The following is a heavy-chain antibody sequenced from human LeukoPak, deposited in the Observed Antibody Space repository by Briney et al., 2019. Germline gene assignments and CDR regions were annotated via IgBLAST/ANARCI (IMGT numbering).Heavy chain of an antibody. V-gene: IGHV4-28*01. D-gene: IGHD3-22*01. CDR2: MYHTGIT. CDR1: GYSIGSSNW. Sequence: SETLSLTCVVSGYSIGSSNWWSWIRQPPGRGLEWIGYMYHTGITSYNPSLKSRVTISLDTSRNQFSLKLSSVTAVDTAIYYCARKIDSSGYYQWGQGTLVTVSS. J-gene: IGHJ4*02. CDR3: ARKIDSSGYYQ.